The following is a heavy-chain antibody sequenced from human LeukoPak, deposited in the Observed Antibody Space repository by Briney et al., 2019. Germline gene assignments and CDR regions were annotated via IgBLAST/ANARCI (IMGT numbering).Heavy chain of an antibody. J-gene: IGHJ4*02. V-gene: IGHV1-18*01. CDR3: ARRGNGGSYYFDY. D-gene: IGHD1-26*01. Sequence: ASVKVSCKASGYTFTSYGISWVRQAPGQGLYWIGWISAYNGNTNYAQKLQGRVTMTTDTSTSTAYMELSSLRSEDTAVYYCARRGNGGSYYFDYWGQGTLVTVSS. CDR1: GYTFTSYG. CDR2: ISAYNGNT.